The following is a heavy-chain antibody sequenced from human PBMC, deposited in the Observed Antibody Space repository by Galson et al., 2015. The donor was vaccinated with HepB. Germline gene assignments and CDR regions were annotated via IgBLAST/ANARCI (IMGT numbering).Heavy chain of an antibody. CDR2: IKQDGSEK. V-gene: IGHV3-7*03. Sequence: SLRLSCAASGFTFSSYWMSWVRQAPGKGLEWVANIKQDGSEKYYVDSVKGRFTISRDNAKNSLYLLMNSLRAEDTAVYYCARDPTHSSGWYGGIYYYYGMDVWGQGTTVTVSS. J-gene: IGHJ6*02. D-gene: IGHD6-19*01. CDR3: ARDPTHSSGWYGGIYYYYGMDV. CDR1: GFTFSSYW.